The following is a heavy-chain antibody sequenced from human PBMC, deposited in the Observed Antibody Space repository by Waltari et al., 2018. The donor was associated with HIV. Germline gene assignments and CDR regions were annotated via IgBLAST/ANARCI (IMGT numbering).Heavy chain of an antibody. V-gene: IGHV3-74*01. Sequence: VRLVESAGGSITPGGPLRLSCAASGISLRTHWLECVRRGPGKGLVWVARINSDGSSRNYADAVKGRFVISRDNARNTVYLQLNNLKVEDTAVYFCARASHYIEFSTFDGDYYFDFWGRGTRVAVSS. CDR2: INSDGSSR. CDR3: ARASHYIEFSTFDGDYYFDF. J-gene: IGHJ4*02. CDR1: GISLRTHW. D-gene: IGHD3-3*02.